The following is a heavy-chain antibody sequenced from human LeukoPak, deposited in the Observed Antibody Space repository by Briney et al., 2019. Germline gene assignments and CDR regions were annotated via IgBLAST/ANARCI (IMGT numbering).Heavy chain of an antibody. J-gene: IGHJ4*02. CDR3: ARGRGPMVRGVTGY. CDR1: LYTFTSFT. Sequence: ASVKVSCKASLYTFTSFTITWVRQAPGQGLEWMGWISTYNGNTKNAQKFQGRITLTTDTSTSTAYMELRSLRSDDTAVYYCARGRGPMVRGVTGYWGQGTLVTVSS. V-gene: IGHV1-18*01. D-gene: IGHD3-10*01. CDR2: ISTYNGNT.